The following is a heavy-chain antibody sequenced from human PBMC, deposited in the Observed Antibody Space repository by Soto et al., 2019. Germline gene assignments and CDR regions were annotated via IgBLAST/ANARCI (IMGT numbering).Heavy chain of an antibody. Sequence: SETLSLTCTGSGGSISSGDYYWSWIRQPPGKGLEWIGYIYYSGSTYYNPSLKSRVTISVDTSKNQFSLKLSSVTAADTAVYYCAREVTDKITGTTDYYFDYWGQGTLVTVSS. CDR2: IYYSGST. CDR1: GGSISSGDYY. CDR3: AREVTDKITGTTDYYFDY. J-gene: IGHJ4*02. V-gene: IGHV4-30-4*01. D-gene: IGHD1-20*01.